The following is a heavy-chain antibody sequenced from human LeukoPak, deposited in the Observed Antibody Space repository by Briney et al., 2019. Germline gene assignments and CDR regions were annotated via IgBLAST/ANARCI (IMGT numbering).Heavy chain of an antibody. CDR1: GVSISSSNSY. V-gene: IGHV4-39*01. J-gene: IGHJ4*02. Sequence: SETLSLTCTVSGVSISSSNSYWGWIRQPPGKGLEWIGSIYYSGNTYYNASLKSQVSISMDTSKNQFSLKLSSVTAADTAVYYCARGVVGVGATHSWGQGTLVTVSS. CDR3: ARGVVGVGATHS. CDR2: IYYSGNT. D-gene: IGHD1-26*01.